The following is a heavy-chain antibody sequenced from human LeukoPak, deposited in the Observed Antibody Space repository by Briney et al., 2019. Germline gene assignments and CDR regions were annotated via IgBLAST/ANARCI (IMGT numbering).Heavy chain of an antibody. Sequence: GGSLRLSCAASGFTFSSYAMSWVRQAPGKGLEWVSAISGSGGSTYYADSVKGRFTISRDNSKNTLYLQMNSLRAEDTAVYYCAKTSDLWSGYSFLLYGVDVWGQGTTVTVSS. CDR2: ISGSGGST. J-gene: IGHJ6*02. V-gene: IGHV3-23*01. CDR3: AKTSDLWSGYSFLLYGVDV. D-gene: IGHD3-3*01. CDR1: GFTFSSYA.